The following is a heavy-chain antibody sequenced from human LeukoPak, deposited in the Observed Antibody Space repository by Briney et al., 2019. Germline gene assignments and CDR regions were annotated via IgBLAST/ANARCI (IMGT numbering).Heavy chain of an antibody. J-gene: IGHJ4*02. CDR1: GFTFSSYA. CDR2: ISTTSLNT. Sequence: GGSLRLSCAASGFTFSSYAMNWVRQAPGKGLQWVSVISTTSLNTYYADSVKGRFTISRDNSKNTLYLQMSSLRVDDTAVYYCGRDGGNMWFDFWGQGTLVTVSS. V-gene: IGHV3-23*01. D-gene: IGHD2-21*01. CDR3: GRDGGNMWFDF.